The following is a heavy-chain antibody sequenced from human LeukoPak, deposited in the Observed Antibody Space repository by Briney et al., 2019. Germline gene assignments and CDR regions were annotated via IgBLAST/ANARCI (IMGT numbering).Heavy chain of an antibody. CDR1: GFTFSSYA. J-gene: IGHJ5*02. V-gene: IGHV3-53*01. D-gene: IGHD4-17*01. Sequence: GGSLRLSCAASGFTFSSYAMSWVRQAPGKGLEWVSVIYTGGSAYYADSVKGRFTISRDNSKNTLYLQMNSLRAEDTAVYYCARGSVDGDYLFSWGQGTLVTVSS. CDR3: ARGSVDGDYLFS. CDR2: IYTGGSA.